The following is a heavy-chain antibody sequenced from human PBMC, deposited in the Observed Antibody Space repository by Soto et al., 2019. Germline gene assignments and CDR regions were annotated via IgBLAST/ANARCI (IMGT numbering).Heavy chain of an antibody. D-gene: IGHD6-25*01. Sequence: QVQLQQWGAGLLKPSETLSLTCAVYGGSFSGYYWSWIRQPPGKGLEWIGESNHVGSTNYNPSLKKRLTRSVDPPKNQSSLRLTSVTAVDTAVYYCARVLVAGVTTDWGQGTLVIVSS. CDR3: ARVLVAGVTTD. J-gene: IGHJ4*02. V-gene: IGHV4-34*01. CDR1: GGSFSGYY. CDR2: SNHVGST.